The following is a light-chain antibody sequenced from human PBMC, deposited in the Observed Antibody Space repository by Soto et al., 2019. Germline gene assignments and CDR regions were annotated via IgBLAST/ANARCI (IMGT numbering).Light chain of an antibody. CDR1: QSVSSRY. J-gene: IGKJ5*01. V-gene: IGKV3-20*01. Sequence: EIGLTQSPGALSLSPGERATLSCISSQSVSSRYLAWCQQRPGQAPRLLIYGASTRAAGIPDRFSGSGSGTDFTLTITRLEPEDSAVYFCQQYTGPPTTFGQGTRLEIK. CDR2: GAS. CDR3: QQYTGPPTT.